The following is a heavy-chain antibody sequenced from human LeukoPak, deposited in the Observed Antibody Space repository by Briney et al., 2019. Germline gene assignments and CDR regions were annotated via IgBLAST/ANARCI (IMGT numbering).Heavy chain of an antibody. V-gene: IGHV1-18*01. CDR2: ISAYNGNT. Sequence: ASVKVSCKASGYSFTSYGISWVRQVPGQGLEWMGWISAYNGNTHYAQNLQGRVTMTTDTSTNTAYMELRSLRSDDTAVYYCASGSLSSSSWGYFDYWGQGTLVTVSS. CDR1: GYSFTSYG. CDR3: ASGSLSSSSWGYFDY. J-gene: IGHJ4*02. D-gene: IGHD6-6*01.